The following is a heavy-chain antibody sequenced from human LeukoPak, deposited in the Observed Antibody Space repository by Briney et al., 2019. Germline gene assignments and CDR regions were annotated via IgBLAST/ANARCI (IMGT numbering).Heavy chain of an antibody. CDR1: GVSISSNSYY. Sequence: SETLSLTCIVSGVSISSNSYYWVRLPQPPGQGLDSIGSIYYSGTTYYNPSLKSRVTITADTSKNQFSLKLSSVTAADTAVYYCARPENWFDPWGQGTLVTVSS. J-gene: IGHJ5*02. V-gene: IGHV4-39*01. CDR3: ARPENWFDP. CDR2: IYYSGTT.